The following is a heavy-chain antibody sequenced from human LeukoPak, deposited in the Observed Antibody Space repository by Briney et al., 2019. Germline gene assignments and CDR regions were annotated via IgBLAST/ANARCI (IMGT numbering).Heavy chain of an antibody. J-gene: IGHJ6*02. CDR2: ISSSADYI. CDR1: GFTFSSFN. Sequence: PGGSLRLSCAASGFTFSSFNMNWVRQAPGKGLEWVSSISSSADYIYQADSVKGRFTISRDNAKNSLYLQMNSLRAEDTAVYYCARDEYDFWSGYYNYYYGMDVWGQGTTVTVSS. CDR3: ARDEYDFWSGYYNYYYGMDV. V-gene: IGHV3-21*01. D-gene: IGHD3-3*01.